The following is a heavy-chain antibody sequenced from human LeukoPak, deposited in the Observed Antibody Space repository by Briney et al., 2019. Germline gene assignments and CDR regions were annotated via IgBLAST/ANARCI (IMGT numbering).Heavy chain of an antibody. CDR3: ARRVDRGAVAGLDYYYYYGMDV. CDR2: ISAYNGNT. Sequence: ASVKVSCKASVYTFTSYGIGWVRQAIGQRLEWIVWISAYNGNTNYAQKHQGRVTMTTDTSTSTAYTELRSLRSDDTAVYYCARRVDRGAVAGLDYYYYYGMDVWGQGTTVTVSS. D-gene: IGHD6-19*01. CDR1: VYTFTSYG. V-gene: IGHV1-18*01. J-gene: IGHJ6*02.